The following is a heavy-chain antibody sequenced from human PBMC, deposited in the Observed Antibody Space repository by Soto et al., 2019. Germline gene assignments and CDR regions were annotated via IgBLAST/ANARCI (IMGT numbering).Heavy chain of an antibody. J-gene: IGHJ5*02. CDR2: ISTYNGNT. Sequence: QVQLVQSGAEVKKPGASVKVSCKASGYTFTSYGISWVRQAPGQGLEGMGWISTYNGNTKYAQKLQGRVTMTTDTSTSTAYMELRSLRSDDTAVYYCAKDRGYNWNYGWFDPWGQGTLVTVSS. D-gene: IGHD1-7*01. CDR3: AKDRGYNWNYGWFDP. CDR1: GYTFTSYG. V-gene: IGHV1-18*01.